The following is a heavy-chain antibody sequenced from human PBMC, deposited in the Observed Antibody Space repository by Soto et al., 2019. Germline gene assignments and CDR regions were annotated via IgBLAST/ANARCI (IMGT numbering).Heavy chain of an antibody. CDR1: GYTFTSYD. V-gene: IGHV1-8*01. Sequence: QVQLVQSGAEVKKPGASVKVSCKASGYTFTSYDINWVRQATGQGLEWMGWMNPNSGNTGYAQKFQGRDTMTRNTSISTAYMELSSLRSEDTAVYYCARTERYYDFWSGYYFWFDPWGQGTLVTVSS. J-gene: IGHJ5*02. D-gene: IGHD3-3*01. CDR2: MNPNSGNT. CDR3: ARTERYYDFWSGYYFWFDP.